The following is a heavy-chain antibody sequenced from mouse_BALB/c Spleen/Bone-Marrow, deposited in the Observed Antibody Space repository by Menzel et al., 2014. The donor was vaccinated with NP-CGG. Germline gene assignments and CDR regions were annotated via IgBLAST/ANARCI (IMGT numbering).Heavy chain of an antibody. V-gene: IGHV14-3*02. J-gene: IGHJ3*01. CDR1: GFNIKDTY. CDR3: ARNGNYGAWFAY. Sequence: VQLQQPGAELVKPGASVELSCTASGFNIKDTYMHWVKQRPEQGLEWIGRIDPANGNTKYDPKFQGKATITADTSSNTAYLQLSSLTSEDTAVYYCARNGNYGAWFAYWGQGTLVTVSA. CDR2: IDPANGNT. D-gene: IGHD2-1*01.